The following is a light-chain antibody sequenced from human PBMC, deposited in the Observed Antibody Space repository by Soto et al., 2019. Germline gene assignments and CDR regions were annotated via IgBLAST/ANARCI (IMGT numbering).Light chain of an antibody. CDR1: SSDIGGLYNY. CDR2: DVN. Sequence: QSALTQPASVSGSPGQSITISCTGTSSDIGGLYNYVSWYQQHPGKAPKLLIYDVNDRPSGVSDRFSGSKSGNTAYLTISGLQAEDEAVYFCSAYSSGATHVVFGGGTKLTVL. V-gene: IGLV2-14*01. CDR3: SAYSSGATHVV. J-gene: IGLJ2*01.